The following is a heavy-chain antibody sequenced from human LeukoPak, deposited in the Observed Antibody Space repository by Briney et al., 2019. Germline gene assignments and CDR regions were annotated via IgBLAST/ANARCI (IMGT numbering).Heavy chain of an antibody. CDR2: MNPNSGNT. Sequence: GASVKVSCKASGYTFTSYDINWVLQATGQGLEWMGWMNPNSGNTGYAQKLQGRVTMTTDTSTSTAYMELRSLRSDDTAVYYCARAGASVTRLFDCWGQGTLVTVSS. CDR3: ARAGASVTRLFDC. CDR1: GYTFTSYD. D-gene: IGHD4-11*01. V-gene: IGHV1-8*02. J-gene: IGHJ4*02.